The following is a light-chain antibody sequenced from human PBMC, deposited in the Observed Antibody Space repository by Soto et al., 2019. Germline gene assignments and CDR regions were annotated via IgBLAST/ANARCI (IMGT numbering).Light chain of an antibody. Sequence: EIVLTQSPATLSLSPGERATLSCRASQSVSSYLAWYQQKPGQAPRLLIYDASNRATGIPARFSGSGSGTDFTLTISSLEPEDFAVYYCQQRSNWPCTFGQGTKVEIK. J-gene: IGKJ1*01. CDR1: QSVSSY. V-gene: IGKV3-11*01. CDR2: DAS. CDR3: QQRSNWPCT.